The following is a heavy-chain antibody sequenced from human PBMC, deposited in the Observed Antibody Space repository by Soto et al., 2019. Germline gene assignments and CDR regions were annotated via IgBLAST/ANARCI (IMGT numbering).Heavy chain of an antibody. D-gene: IGHD3-10*01. CDR3: ARQNYLWFGESPPPYYYGMDV. J-gene: IGHJ6*02. CDR2: IDPSDSYT. V-gene: IGHV5-10-1*01. CDR1: GYSFTSYW. Sequence: PGESLKISCKGSGYSFTSYWICWVRQMPGKGLEWMGRIDPSDSYTNYSPSFQGHVTISADKSISTAYLQWSSLKASDTAMYYCARQNYLWFGESPPPYYYGMDVWGQGTTVTSP.